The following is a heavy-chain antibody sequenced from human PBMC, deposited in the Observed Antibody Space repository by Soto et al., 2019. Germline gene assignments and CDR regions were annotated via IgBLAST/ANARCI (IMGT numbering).Heavy chain of an antibody. Sequence: ASVKVSCKASGYTFTSYCISWVRQSPVQGLEWMGWISAYNGNANYAQKLQGRVTMTTDTSTSTGYMELRSLRADDTAVYYCARSSSSGSYWDTNESWGQGTLVTVSS. CDR2: ISAYNGNA. CDR3: ARSSSSGSYWDTNES. D-gene: IGHD1-26*01. V-gene: IGHV1-18*01. CDR1: GYTFTSYC. J-gene: IGHJ5*02.